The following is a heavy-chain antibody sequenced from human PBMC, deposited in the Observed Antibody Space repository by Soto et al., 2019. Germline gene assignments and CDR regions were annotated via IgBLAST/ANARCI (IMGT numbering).Heavy chain of an antibody. D-gene: IGHD3-3*01. V-gene: IGHV3-23*01. CDR2: ISGSGGST. CDR1: GFTFSSYA. CDR3: AKLGIRAYTIFGVVSPSYYFDY. J-gene: IGHJ4*02. Sequence: GGSLRLSCAASGFTFSSYAMSWVRQAPGKGLEWVSAISGSGGSTYYADSVKGRFTISRDNSKNTLYLQMNSLRAEDTAVYYCAKLGIRAYTIFGVVSPSYYFDYWGQGTLVTVSS.